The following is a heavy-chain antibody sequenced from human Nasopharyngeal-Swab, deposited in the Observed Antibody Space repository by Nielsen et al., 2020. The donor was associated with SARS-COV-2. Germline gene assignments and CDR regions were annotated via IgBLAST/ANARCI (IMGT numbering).Heavy chain of an antibody. J-gene: IGHJ6*02. V-gene: IGHV3-53*04. CDR1: GFTVSSNY. CDR3: ARQGPHYYYYGMDV. Sequence: GEFLKISCAASGFTVSSNYMSWVRQAPGKGLEWVSVIYSGGSTYYADSVKGRFTISRHNSKNTLYLQMNSLRAEDTAVYYCARQGPHYYYYGMDVWGQGTTVTVSS. CDR2: IYSGGST.